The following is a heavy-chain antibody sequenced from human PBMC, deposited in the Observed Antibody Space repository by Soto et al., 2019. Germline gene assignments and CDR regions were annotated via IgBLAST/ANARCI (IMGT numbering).Heavy chain of an antibody. CDR3: AREPLCCGKCFRNYFDP. CDR2: INLRNGNT. V-gene: IGHV1-3*01. D-gene: IGHD4-4*01. CDR1: GDSFIYYP. J-gene: IGHJ5*02. Sequence: VSGKVSCNASGDSFIYYPIHWVRQAPGQRLEWMGWINLRNGNTAYSQKFQGRVTITRDTSASTVYMELSSLTSEDTAVYYCAREPLCCGKCFRNYFDPWGQGTLVTVSS.